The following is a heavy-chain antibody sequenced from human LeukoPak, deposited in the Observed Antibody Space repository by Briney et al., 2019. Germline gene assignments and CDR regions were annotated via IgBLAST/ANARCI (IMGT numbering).Heavy chain of an antibody. CDR2: ISAYNGNT. CDR3: ARGFYYDSSGSLLVDY. Sequence: ASVKASCKASGCTFTSYGISWVRQAPGQGLEWMGWISAYNGNTNYAQKLQGRVTMTTDTSTSTAYMELRSPRSDDTAVYYCARGFYYDSSGSLLVDYWGQGTLVTVSS. J-gene: IGHJ4*02. V-gene: IGHV1-18*01. CDR1: GCTFTSYG. D-gene: IGHD3-22*01.